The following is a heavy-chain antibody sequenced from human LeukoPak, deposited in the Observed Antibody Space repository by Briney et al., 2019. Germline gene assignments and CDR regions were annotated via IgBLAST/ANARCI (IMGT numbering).Heavy chain of an antibody. V-gene: IGHV3-23*01. CDR1: GFTFSNHA. J-gene: IGHJ4*02. CDR2: IRNSGGDT. D-gene: IGHD1-26*01. Sequence: PGGSLRLSCAASGFTFSNHAMAWVRQTPGKGLEWVAAIRNSGGDTYYADPVKGRFTISRDNSKNTLSLQMNSLRPEDTALYYCARNLNSGSFYYFDYWGQGTLVTVSS. CDR3: ARNLNSGSFYYFDY.